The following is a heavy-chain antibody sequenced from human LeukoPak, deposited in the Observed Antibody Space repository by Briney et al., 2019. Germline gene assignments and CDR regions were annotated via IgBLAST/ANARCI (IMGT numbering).Heavy chain of an antibody. CDR3: IRTLIVATSPYMDV. D-gene: IGHD5-12*01. V-gene: IGHV3-74*01. J-gene: IGHJ6*03. CDR1: GFTFSSYW. Sequence: GGPLRLSCAASGFTFSSYWMRWVRQAPGKGLVWVSCVNSDGTGTTYADSVEGRFTISRDNAKNTVYLQMNSLRAEDTAIYYCIRTLIVATSPYMDVWGKGTTVTVSS. CDR2: VNSDGTGT.